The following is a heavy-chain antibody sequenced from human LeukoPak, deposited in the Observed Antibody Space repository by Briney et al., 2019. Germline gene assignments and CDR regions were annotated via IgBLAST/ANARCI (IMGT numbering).Heavy chain of an antibody. V-gene: IGHV4-59*01. CDR2: IYYSGST. J-gene: IGHJ6*03. CDR3: ARVQSLSPVVHRYYYMDV. Sequence: SETLSLTCTVSGGSLSSYYWSWIRQPPGKGLEWIGYIYYSGSTNYNPSPKSRVTISVDTSKNQFSLKLSSVTAADTAVYYCARVQSLSPVVHRYYYMDVWGKGTTVTVSS. CDR1: GGSLSSYY. D-gene: IGHD4-23*01.